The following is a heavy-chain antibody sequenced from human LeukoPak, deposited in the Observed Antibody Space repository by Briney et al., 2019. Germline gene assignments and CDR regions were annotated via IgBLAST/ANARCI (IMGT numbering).Heavy chain of an antibody. D-gene: IGHD4-11*01. CDR3: ARGVTTVSYYYMDV. Sequence: SETLSLTCTVSGGSISSYYWSWVRQPPGKGLEWVGYIYYSGSTNYNPSHKSRVTISVDTSKNQFSLKLSSVTAADTAVYYCARGVTTVSYYYMDVWGKGTTVTVSS. CDR2: IYYSGST. V-gene: IGHV4-59*01. J-gene: IGHJ6*03. CDR1: GGSISSYY.